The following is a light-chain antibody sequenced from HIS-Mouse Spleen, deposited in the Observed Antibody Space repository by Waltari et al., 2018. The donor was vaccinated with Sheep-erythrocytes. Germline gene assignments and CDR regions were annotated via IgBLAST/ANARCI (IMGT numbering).Light chain of an antibody. Sequence: DIQMTQSPSSVSASVGDRVTITCRASQGISSWLAWYQQKPGKAPNLLIYKASRLESGVPSRFSCSGSGTEFTLTISSLQPDDFATYYCQQYNSYSPRTFGQGTKLEIK. CDR3: QQYNSYSPRT. J-gene: IGKJ2*01. V-gene: IGKV1-5*03. CDR2: KAS. CDR1: QGISSW.